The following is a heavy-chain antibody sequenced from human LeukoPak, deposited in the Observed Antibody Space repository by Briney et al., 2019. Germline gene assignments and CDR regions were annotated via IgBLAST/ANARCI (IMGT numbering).Heavy chain of an antibody. V-gene: IGHV4-61*05. J-gene: IGHJ4*02. CDR2: IYYSGST. Sequence: PSETLSLTCTVSGGSISSSSYYWGWIRQPPGKGLEWIGYIYYSGSTNYNPSLKSRVTISVDTSKNQFSLKLSSVTAADTAVYYCARSTYGSGSDYWGQGTLVTVSS. CDR3: ARSTYGSGSDY. CDR1: GGSISSSSYY. D-gene: IGHD3-10*01.